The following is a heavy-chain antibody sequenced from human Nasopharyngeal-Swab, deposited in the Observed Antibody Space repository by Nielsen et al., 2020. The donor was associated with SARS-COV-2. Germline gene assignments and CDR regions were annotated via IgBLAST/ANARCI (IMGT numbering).Heavy chain of an antibody. CDR2: IDWDDDK. CDR3: ARYIPTGGMDV. CDR1: GFSLSTNGVG. V-gene: IGHV2-70*11. D-gene: IGHD2-2*02. Sequence: SGPTLVKPTQTLTLTCTVSGFSLSTNGVGVSWIRQPPGKALEWLARIDWDDDKYYSTSLKTRLTISKDTSKNQVVLTMTNMDPVDTATYYCARYIPTGGMDVWGQGTTVTVSS. J-gene: IGHJ6*02.